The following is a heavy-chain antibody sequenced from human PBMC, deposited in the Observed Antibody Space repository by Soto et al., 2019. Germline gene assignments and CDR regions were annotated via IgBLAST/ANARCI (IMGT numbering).Heavy chain of an antibody. J-gene: IGHJ6*02. Sequence: GGSLRLSCAASGFTSSSYGMHWVRQAPGKGLEWVAVIWYDGSNKYYADSVKGRFTISRDNSKNTLYLQMNSLRAEDTAVYYCARDIGAYYDFWSGYYPGDYYYGMDVWGQGTTVTVSS. D-gene: IGHD3-3*01. CDR3: ARDIGAYYDFWSGYYPGDYYYGMDV. CDR1: GFTSSSYG. V-gene: IGHV3-33*01. CDR2: IWYDGSNK.